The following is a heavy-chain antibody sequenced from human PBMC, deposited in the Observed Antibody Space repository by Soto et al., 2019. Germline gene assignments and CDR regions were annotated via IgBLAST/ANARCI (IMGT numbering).Heavy chain of an antibody. CDR2: IIPIFGTA. CDR3: ARAPDYGGNYGSFDY. V-gene: IGHV1-69*13. D-gene: IGHD4-17*01. J-gene: IGHJ4*02. CDR1: GGTFSSYA. Sequence: GASVKVSCKASGGTFSSYAISWVRQAPGQGLEWMGGIIPIFGTANYAQKFQGRVTITADESTSTAYMELSSLRSEDTAVYYCARAPDYGGNYGSFDYWGQGTLVTVSS.